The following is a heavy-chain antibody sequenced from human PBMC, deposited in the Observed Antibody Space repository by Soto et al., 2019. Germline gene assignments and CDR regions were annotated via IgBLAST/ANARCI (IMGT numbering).Heavy chain of an antibody. J-gene: IGHJ6*02. Sequence: GESLKISCKGSGYSFTSYWIGWVRQMPGKGLEWMGIIYPGDSDTRYGPSFQGQVTISADKSISTAYLQWSSLKASDTAMYYCARSRSYYNPYYYYGMDVWGQGTTVTVSS. D-gene: IGHD3-10*01. CDR3: ARSRSYYNPYYYYGMDV. CDR1: GYSFTSYW. V-gene: IGHV5-51*01. CDR2: IYPGDSDT.